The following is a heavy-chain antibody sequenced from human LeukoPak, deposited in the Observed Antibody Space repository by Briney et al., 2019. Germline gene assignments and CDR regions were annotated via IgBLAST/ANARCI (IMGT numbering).Heavy chain of an antibody. J-gene: IGHJ4*02. Sequence: GGSLRLSCAASGFTFSSYGMHWVRQAPGKGLEWVAVISYDGSNKYYADSVKGRFTISRDNSKNTLYLQMNSLRAEGTAVYYCARIKEGFQATTYYFDYWGQGTLVTVSS. CDR1: GFTFSSYG. CDR3: ARIKEGFQATTYYFDY. V-gene: IGHV3-30*03. CDR2: ISYDGSNK. D-gene: IGHD1-26*01.